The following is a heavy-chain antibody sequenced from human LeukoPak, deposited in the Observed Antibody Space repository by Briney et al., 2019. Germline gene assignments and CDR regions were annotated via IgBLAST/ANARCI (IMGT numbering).Heavy chain of an antibody. J-gene: IGHJ4*02. V-gene: IGHV4-59*01. D-gene: IGHD2-2*01. Sequence: PSETLSLTCTVSGGSISSYYWSWIRQPPGKGLEWIGYMYYSGSTNYNPSLKSRVTISVDTSKNQFSLKLSSVTAADTAVYYCARCRTRHCYDNFDYWGQGTLVTVSS. CDR3: ARCRTRHCYDNFDY. CDR1: GGSISSYY. CDR2: MYYSGST.